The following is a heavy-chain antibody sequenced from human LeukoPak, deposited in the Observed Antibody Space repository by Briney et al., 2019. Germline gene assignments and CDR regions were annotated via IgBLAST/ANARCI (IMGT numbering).Heavy chain of an antibody. CDR1: GGSISSGGYS. J-gene: IGHJ5*02. CDR2: IYHSGST. D-gene: IGHD2-2*01. CDR3: ARGPPSSTSWNNWFDP. V-gene: IGHV4-30-2*01. Sequence: SETLSLTCAVSGGSISSGGYSWSWIRQPPGKGLEWIGYIYHSGSTYYNPSLKSRVTISVDRSKNQFSLKLSSVTAADTAVYYCARGPPSSTSWNNWFDPWGQGTLVTVSS.